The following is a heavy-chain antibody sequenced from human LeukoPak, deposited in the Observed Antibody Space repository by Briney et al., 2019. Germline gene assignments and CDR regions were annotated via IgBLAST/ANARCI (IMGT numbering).Heavy chain of an antibody. Sequence: PSETLSLTCIVSGGSISSSSYYWGWIRQPPGKGLEWIGSIYYSGSTYYNPSLKSRVTISVDTSKNQFSLKLSSVTAADTAVYYCARLLSRDGYNFNWYYFDYWGQGTLVTVSS. V-gene: IGHV4-39*01. CDR3: ARLLSRDGYNFNWYYFDY. D-gene: IGHD5-24*01. CDR2: IYYSGST. CDR1: GGSISSSSYY. J-gene: IGHJ4*02.